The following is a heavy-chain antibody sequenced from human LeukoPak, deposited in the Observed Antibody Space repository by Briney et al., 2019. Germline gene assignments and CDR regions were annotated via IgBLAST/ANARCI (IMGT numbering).Heavy chain of an antibody. D-gene: IGHD3-10*01. J-gene: IGHJ6*02. CDR2: INPNSGGT. Sequence: ASVKVSCKASGYTFTGYYMHWVRQAPGQGLEWMGWINPNSGGTNYAQKFQGRVTMTRDTSISTAYMELSRLGSDDTAVYYCARVLLWFGELSQYGMDVWGQGTTVTVSS. CDR1: GYTFTGYY. V-gene: IGHV1-2*02. CDR3: ARVLLWFGELSQYGMDV.